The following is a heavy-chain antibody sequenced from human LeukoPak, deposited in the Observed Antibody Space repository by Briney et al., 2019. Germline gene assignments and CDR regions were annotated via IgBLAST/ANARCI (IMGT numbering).Heavy chain of an antibody. V-gene: IGHV3-48*01. CDR1: GFTFSSYS. D-gene: IGHD3-22*01. J-gene: IGHJ6*03. CDR3: ARDSGYYDSSGYFYYYYMDV. Sequence: PGGSLRLSCAASGFTFSSYSMNWVRQAPGKGLEWVSYISSSSSTIYYADSVKGRFTISRDNAENSLYLQMNSLRAEDTAVYYCARDSGYYDSSGYFYYYYMDVWGKGTTVTVSS. CDR2: ISSSSSTI.